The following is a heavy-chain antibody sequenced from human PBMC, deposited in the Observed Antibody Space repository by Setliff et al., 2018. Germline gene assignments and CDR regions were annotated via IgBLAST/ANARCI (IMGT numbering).Heavy chain of an antibody. D-gene: IGHD4-4*01. J-gene: IGHJ4*02. V-gene: IGHV4-59*01. CDR1: GGSISTYY. CDR2: IYYSGTT. CDR3: ARGAYIGLDY. Sequence: PSETLSLTCTVSGGSISTYYWTWIRQPPGKALEWIGYIYYSGTTNYSPTLKSRVTISIDMSKNQFSLKLNSVPAADTAVYYCARGAYIGLDYWGQGTLVTVSS.